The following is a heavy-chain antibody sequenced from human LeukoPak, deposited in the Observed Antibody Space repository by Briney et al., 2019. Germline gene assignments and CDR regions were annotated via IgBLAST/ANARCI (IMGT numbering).Heavy chain of an antibody. CDR3: ARPGIVGATRWFDP. Sequence: GGSLTLSCAASGFTFSSYWMHWVRQAPGKGLVRVSRINSGGSSTSYADSVKGRFTISRDNAKNTLYLQMNSLRAEDTAVYYCARPGIVGATRWFDPWGQGTLVTVSS. J-gene: IGHJ5*02. D-gene: IGHD1-26*01. CDR2: INSGGSST. V-gene: IGHV3-74*01. CDR1: GFTFSSYW.